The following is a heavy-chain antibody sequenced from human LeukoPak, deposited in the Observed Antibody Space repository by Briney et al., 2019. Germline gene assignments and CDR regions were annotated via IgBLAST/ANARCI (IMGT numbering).Heavy chain of an antibody. CDR2: IDWDDDK. V-gene: IGHV2-70*04. CDR1: GFSLSTSGMR. J-gene: IGHJ4*02. Sequence: SGPTLVNPTQPLTLTCTFSGFSLSTSGMRASWIRQPPGKALEWLARIDWDDDKFYSTSLKTRLTISKDTSKNQVVLTMTNMDPVDTATYYCARDLSKWGFDYWGQGTLVTVSS. CDR3: ARDLSKWGFDY. D-gene: IGHD7-27*01.